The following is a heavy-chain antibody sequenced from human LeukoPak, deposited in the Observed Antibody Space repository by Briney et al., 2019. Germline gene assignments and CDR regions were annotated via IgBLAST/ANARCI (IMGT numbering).Heavy chain of an antibody. V-gene: IGHV3-15*01. J-gene: IGHJ4*02. CDR1: GFAFSGTW. CDR3: TTEFWYYFNN. D-gene: IGHD3-3*01. CDR2: INTRTDGATT. Sequence: GGSLRLSCAGSGFAFSGTWLNWVRQAPGQGLEWVGRINTRTDGATTTYAAPVKGRFTISRDDSKSTLYLEMNSLKTEDTAVYYCTTEFWYYFNNWGQGALVTVSS.